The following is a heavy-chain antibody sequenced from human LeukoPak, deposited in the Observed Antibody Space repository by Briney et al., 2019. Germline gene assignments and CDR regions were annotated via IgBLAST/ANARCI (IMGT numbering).Heavy chain of an antibody. Sequence: PSETPSLTCAVSGYSISSGYYWGWIRQPPGKGLEWIANIYHTGTTYYSPSLKSRVIISVDTPKSQFSLKVSSVTAADTALYYCASLRSASYSFDYWGQGTLVTVSS. CDR2: IYHTGTT. D-gene: IGHD3-10*01. CDR1: GYSISSGYY. CDR3: ASLRSASYSFDY. J-gene: IGHJ4*02. V-gene: IGHV4-38-2*01.